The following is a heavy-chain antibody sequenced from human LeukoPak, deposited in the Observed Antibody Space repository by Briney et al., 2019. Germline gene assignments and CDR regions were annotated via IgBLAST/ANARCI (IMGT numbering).Heavy chain of an antibody. Sequence: PSETLSLTCTVSGGSIGGYYWSWIRQPPGKGLEWIGYIYYSGSTNYNPSLKSRVTISVDTSKNHFSLNLKSVTAADTAVYYCARQSTPFYGGHFDYWGQGTLVTVSS. J-gene: IGHJ4*02. V-gene: IGHV4-59*08. CDR3: ARQSTPFYGGHFDY. CDR1: GGSIGGYY. D-gene: IGHD4-23*01. CDR2: IYYSGST.